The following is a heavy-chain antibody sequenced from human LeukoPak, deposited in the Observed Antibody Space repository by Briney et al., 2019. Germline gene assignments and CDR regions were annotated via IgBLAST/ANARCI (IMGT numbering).Heavy chain of an antibody. CDR1: GGSISSYY. Sequence: SETLSLTCTVSGGSISSYYWSWIRQPPGKGLEWIGYIYYSGSTNYNPSLKSRVTISVDTSKNQLSLKLSSVTAADTAVYYCARQGVRFLEWSLDYWGQGTLVTVSS. CDR2: IYYSGST. D-gene: IGHD3-3*01. CDR3: ARQGVRFLEWSLDY. J-gene: IGHJ4*02. V-gene: IGHV4-59*01.